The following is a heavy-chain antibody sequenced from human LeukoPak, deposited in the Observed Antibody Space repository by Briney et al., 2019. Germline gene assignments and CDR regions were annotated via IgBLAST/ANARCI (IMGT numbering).Heavy chain of an antibody. CDR1: GFIFKTYA. V-gene: IGHV3-33*01. J-gene: IGHJ4*02. D-gene: IGHD3-10*01. CDR3: ARIIPYEYGYIDH. CDR2: IWYDGSNK. Sequence: GGSLRLSCAASGFIFKTYAMHWVRQAPGKGLEWVTMIWYDGSNKYCGDSVKGRFTISRDNSKNTVYLQMNSLRVEDTAVYYCARIIPYEYGYIDHWGQGTLVTVSS.